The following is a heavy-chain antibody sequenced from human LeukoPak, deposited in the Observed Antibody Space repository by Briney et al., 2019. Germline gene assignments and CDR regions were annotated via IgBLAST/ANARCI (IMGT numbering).Heavy chain of an antibody. D-gene: IGHD2-15*01. CDR1: GFTFSSYS. CDR2: ISSSSSYI. V-gene: IGHV3-21*01. CDR3: ASSVVVVAATGV. Sequence: KPGGSLRLSCAASGFTFSSYSMNWVRQAPGKGLEWVSSISSSSSYIYYADSVKGRFTISRDNVKNSLYLQMNSLRAEDTAVYYCASSVVVVAATGVWGQGTLVTVSS. J-gene: IGHJ4*02.